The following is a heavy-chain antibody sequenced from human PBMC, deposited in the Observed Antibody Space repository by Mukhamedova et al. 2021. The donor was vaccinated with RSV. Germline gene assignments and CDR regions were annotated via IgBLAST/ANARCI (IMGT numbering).Heavy chain of an antibody. CDR2: IYTSGST. V-gene: IGHV4-61*02. Sequence: WIRQPAGKGLEWIGRIYTSGSTNYNPSLKSRVTISVDTSKNQFSLKLSSVTAADTPVYYVAIHCSSTSCYETNGMDVWGQGTTAT. J-gene: IGHJ6*02. CDR3: AIHCSSTSCYETNGMDV. D-gene: IGHD2-2*01.